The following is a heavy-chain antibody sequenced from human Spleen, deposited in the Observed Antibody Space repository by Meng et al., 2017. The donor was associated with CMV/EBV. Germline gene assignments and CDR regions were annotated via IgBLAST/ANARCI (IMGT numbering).Heavy chain of an antibody. J-gene: IGHJ4*02. CDR3: ARQPGIVGARFDY. CDR1: YW. Sequence: YWSWIRQPPGKGLEWMGIIYPGDSDTRYSPSFQGQVTISADKSISTAYLQWSSLKASDTAMYYCARQPGIVGARFDYWGQGTLVTVSS. V-gene: IGHV5-51*01. CDR2: IYPGDSDT. D-gene: IGHD1-26*01.